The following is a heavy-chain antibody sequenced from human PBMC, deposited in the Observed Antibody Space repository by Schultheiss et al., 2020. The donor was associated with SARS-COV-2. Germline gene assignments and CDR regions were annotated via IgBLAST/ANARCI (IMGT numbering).Heavy chain of an antibody. Sequence: GGSLRLSCAASGFTFSNYAMHWVRQAPGKGLEWVAVISYDGSNKYYADSVKGRFTVSRDNANNSLYLQMHSLRVEDTAVYYCVRDRSWWTPYNCFDLWGRGTLVTVSS. V-gene: IGHV3-30-3*01. CDR1: GFTFSNYA. D-gene: IGHD2-15*01. CDR3: VRDRSWWTPYNCFDL. J-gene: IGHJ5*02. CDR2: ISYDGSNK.